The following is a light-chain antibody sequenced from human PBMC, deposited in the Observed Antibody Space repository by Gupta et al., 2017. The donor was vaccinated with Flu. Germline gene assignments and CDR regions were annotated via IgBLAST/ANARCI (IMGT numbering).Light chain of an antibody. V-gene: IGKV3-20*01. J-gene: IGKJ1*01. CDR2: DTS. Sequence: ERATLSCRASQSVGRRYLSWYQQKPGQAPTLLIHDTSTRATGIPDRFTGSGSGTDFTLTINGLKPEDFAVYYCQQYDSYRWTFGQGTKVEVK. CDR1: QSVGRRY. CDR3: QQYDSYRWT.